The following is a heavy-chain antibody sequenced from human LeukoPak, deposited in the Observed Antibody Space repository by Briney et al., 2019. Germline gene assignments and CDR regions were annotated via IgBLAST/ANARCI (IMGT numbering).Heavy chain of an antibody. J-gene: IGHJ4*02. CDR1: GFTFSSYG. V-gene: IGHV3-33*01. Sequence: PGRSLRLSCAASGFTFSSYGMHWVRQAPGKGLEWVAVIWYDGSKTYYVDSVKGRFTISRDDSKNTLYLQMNSLRAEDTAVYYCAIDQGFRSSSQDYWGQGTLVTVSS. CDR3: AIDQGFRSSSQDY. CDR2: IWYDGSKT. D-gene: IGHD6-13*01.